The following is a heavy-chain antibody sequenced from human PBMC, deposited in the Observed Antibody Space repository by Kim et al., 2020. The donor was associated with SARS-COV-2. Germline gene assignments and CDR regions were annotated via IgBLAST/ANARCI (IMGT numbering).Heavy chain of an antibody. CDR3: AMNWNDEYFDY. V-gene: IGHV3-11*06. CDR1: GFTFSDYY. Sequence: GGSLRLSCAASGFTFSDYYMSWIRQAPGKGLEWVSYISSSSSYINYADSVKGRFTISRDNAKNSLYLQMNSLRAEDTAVYYCAMNWNDEYFDYWGQGTLVTVSS. CDR2: ISSSSSYI. D-gene: IGHD1-1*01. J-gene: IGHJ4*02.